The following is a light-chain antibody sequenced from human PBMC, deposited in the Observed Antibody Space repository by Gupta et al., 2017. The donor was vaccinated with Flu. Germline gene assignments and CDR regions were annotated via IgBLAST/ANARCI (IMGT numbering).Light chain of an antibody. J-gene: IGLJ1*01. Sequence: QSALTQPAPVSGSPGQSITTSCSGTSSDVGRSDSVSWYQQHPDKAPKLIIFDVTNRPSGVSSRFSGSKSGNTASLTISGLQAEDETDYYCSSYTSGSTFYVFGTGTKVTVL. CDR1: SSDVGRSDS. CDR2: DVT. V-gene: IGLV2-14*01. CDR3: SSYTSGSTFYV.